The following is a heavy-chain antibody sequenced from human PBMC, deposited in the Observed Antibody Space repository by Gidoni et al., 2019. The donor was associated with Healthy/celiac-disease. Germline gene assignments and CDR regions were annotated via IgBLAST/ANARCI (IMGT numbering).Heavy chain of an antibody. CDR2: IYYSGST. Sequence: PDGSCPSSSYYWGWIRQPPGKGLEWIGSIYYSGSTYYNPSLKSRVTISVDTSKNQFSLKLSSVTAADTAVYYCARRGRGVTPLDYWGQGTLVTVSS. V-gene: IGHV4-39*01. D-gene: IGHD3-10*01. CDR1: DGSCPSSSYY. J-gene: IGHJ4*02. CDR3: ARRGRGVTPLDY.